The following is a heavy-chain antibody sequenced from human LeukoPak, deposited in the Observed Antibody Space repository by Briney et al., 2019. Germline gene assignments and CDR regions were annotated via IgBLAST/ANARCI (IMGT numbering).Heavy chain of an antibody. Sequence: GGSLRLSCAASGLTAVPNFVTWFGQAQGKGLEWVSVIDVGGSTYYADSVKGRFTISRDNSKNTVYLQMKSLRTEDTAIYYCAREDALDYWGRGTLVTVSS. J-gene: IGHJ4*02. V-gene: IGHV3-53*01. CDR1: GLTAVPNF. D-gene: IGHD2-8*01. CDR3: AREDALDY. CDR2: IDVGGST.